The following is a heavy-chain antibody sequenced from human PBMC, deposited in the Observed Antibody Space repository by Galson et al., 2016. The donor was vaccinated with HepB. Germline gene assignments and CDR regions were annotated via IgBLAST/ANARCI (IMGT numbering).Heavy chain of an antibody. D-gene: IGHD3-3*01. J-gene: IGHJ5*02. CDR3: AREGRSAYSNTIAS. CDR1: GFTFSDYY. Sequence: SLRLSCAASGFTFSDYYMSWIRQAPGKGLEWISYISHSSSYIIYADSVQGRFTISRDDAKTSLYLQMNSLRDEDTAVYYCAREGRSAYSNTIASWGQGTLVTVSS. CDR2: ISHSSSYI. V-gene: IGHV3-11*06.